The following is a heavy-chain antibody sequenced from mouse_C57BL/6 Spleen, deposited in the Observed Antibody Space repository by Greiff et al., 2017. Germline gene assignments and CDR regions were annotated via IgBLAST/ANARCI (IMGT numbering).Heavy chain of an antibody. V-gene: IGHV14-2*01. CDR1: GFNIKDYY. J-gene: IGHJ3*01. CDR3: ARGNYWFAY. Sequence: VQLQQPGAELVKPGASVKLSCTASGFNIKDYYMHWVKQRTEQGLEWIGRIDPEDGETKYAPKFQGKATITADTSSNTAYLQLSSLTSGDTAVYYCARGNYWFAYWGQGTLVTVSA. D-gene: IGHD2-1*01. CDR2: IDPEDGET.